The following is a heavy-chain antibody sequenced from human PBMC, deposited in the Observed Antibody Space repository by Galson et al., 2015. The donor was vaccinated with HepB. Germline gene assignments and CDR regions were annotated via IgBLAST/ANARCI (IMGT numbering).Heavy chain of an antibody. V-gene: IGHV3-33*01. J-gene: IGHJ4*02. CDR1: GFTFSSHG. D-gene: IGHD3-10*01. CDR3: ARDGSSGAYYFDH. Sequence: SLRLSCAATGFTFSSHGVHWVRQAPGKGLEWVAVIWYDGSNKYYADSVKGRFTISRDNSKNTAYLQMNSLRAEDTAVYYCARDGSSGAYYFDHWGQGTLVTVSS. CDR2: IWYDGSNK.